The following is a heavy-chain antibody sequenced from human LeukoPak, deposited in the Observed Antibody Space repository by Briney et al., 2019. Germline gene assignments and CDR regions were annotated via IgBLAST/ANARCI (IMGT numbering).Heavy chain of an antibody. CDR1: GGTFSSYA. J-gene: IGHJ5*02. CDR3: AREREVIAAAGTSWFDP. Sequence: SVKVSCKASGGTFSSYAISWVRQAPGQGLEWMGGIISIFGTANYAQKFQGRVTITADESTSTAYMELSSLRSEDTAVYYCAREREVIAAAGTSWFDPWGQGTLVTVSS. CDR2: IISIFGTA. D-gene: IGHD6-13*01. V-gene: IGHV1-69*13.